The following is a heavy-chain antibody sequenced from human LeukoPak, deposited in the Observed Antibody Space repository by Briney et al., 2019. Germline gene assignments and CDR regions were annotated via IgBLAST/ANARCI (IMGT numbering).Heavy chain of an antibody. V-gene: IGHV3-23*01. CDR2: ISGSGVSI. Sequence: GGSPRLSCVASGFTFNKYAVGWVRQAPGKGLEWVSGISGSGVSIYYTDSVKGRFTISRDNSKSTVYLQMNSLRAEDTAIYYCAKDFFVAGTFHGTFDYWGQGTLVTVSS. J-gene: IGHJ4*02. CDR3: AKDFFVAGTFHGTFDY. D-gene: IGHD2-21*01. CDR1: GFTFNKYA.